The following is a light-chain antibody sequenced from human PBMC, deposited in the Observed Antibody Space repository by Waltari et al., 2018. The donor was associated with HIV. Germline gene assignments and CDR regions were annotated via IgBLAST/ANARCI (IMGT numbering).Light chain of an antibody. Sequence: QSALPPPASLSGSPGQSITISCDAPSNDVGGYHYFSWYQQHPGKAPKLMMCEVNNRPSGVSSRFSGSKSGNTAYLTISGLQAEDEADYYCSSYTSSITLVFGGGTKVTVL. V-gene: IGLV2-14*01. CDR2: EVN. J-gene: IGLJ2*01. CDR1: SNDVGGYHY. CDR3: SSYTSSITLV.